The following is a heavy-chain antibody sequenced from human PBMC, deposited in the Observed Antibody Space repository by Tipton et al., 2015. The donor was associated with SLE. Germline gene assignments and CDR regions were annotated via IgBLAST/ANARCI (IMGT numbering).Heavy chain of an antibody. CDR1: GYTFTDYG. D-gene: IGHD2-8*02. CDR3: AKVPVPGAFTPGGGWFDP. Sequence: QLVQSGAEVKKPGASVNVSCKASGYTFTDYGLIWVRQAPGQGLEWMGWISAYNGHTIYAQKFQGRVTMTTDTSTNTAHMELRSLRSDDTAVYYCAKVPVPGAFTPGGGWFDPWGQGTPVTVSS. V-gene: IGHV1-18*01. J-gene: IGHJ5*02. CDR2: ISAYNGHT.